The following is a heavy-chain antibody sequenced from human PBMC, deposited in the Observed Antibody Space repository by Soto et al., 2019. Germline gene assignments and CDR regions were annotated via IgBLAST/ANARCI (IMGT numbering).Heavy chain of an antibody. CDR2: ISDDGDST. Sequence: GGSLRLSCGASGFTFSDNAMTWVRQAPGKGLEWVSSISDDGDSTYYADSVKGRFAVSRDNSKNTLFLHMNSLGAEDTAVYYCAESLSIAVNHGLDVWGQGTSVTVSS. CDR3: AESLSIAVNHGLDV. J-gene: IGHJ6*02. CDR1: GFTFSDNA. D-gene: IGHD2-15*01. V-gene: IGHV3-23*01.